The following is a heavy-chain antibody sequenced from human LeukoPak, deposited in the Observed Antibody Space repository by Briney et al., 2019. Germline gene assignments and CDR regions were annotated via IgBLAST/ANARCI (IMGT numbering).Heavy chain of an antibody. Sequence: GGSLRLSCAASGFTFSTYAMSWVRQAPGKGLEWVSAISGSGGSTYYADSVKGRFTISRGNSKNTLYLQMNSLRAEDTAVYYCAKRTETRGWYNWFDPWGQGTLVTVSS. CDR1: GFTFSTYA. CDR3: AKRTETRGWYNWFDP. J-gene: IGHJ5*02. CDR2: ISGSGGST. D-gene: IGHD4-17*01. V-gene: IGHV3-23*01.